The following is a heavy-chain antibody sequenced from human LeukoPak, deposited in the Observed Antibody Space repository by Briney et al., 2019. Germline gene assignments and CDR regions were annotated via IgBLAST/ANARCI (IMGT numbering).Heavy chain of an antibody. V-gene: IGHV3-73*01. J-gene: IGHJ4*02. D-gene: IGHD2-21*02. CDR2: IRSKANSYAT. CDR3: ARLWGGCGGDCYSHDY. Sequence: PGGSLRLSCAASGFTFSGSVMHWVRQASGKGLEWVGRIRSKANSYATAYAASAKGRFTISRDDSKNTAYLQMNSLKTEDTAVYDCARLWGGCGGDCYSHDYWGQGTLVTVSS. CDR1: GFTFSGSV.